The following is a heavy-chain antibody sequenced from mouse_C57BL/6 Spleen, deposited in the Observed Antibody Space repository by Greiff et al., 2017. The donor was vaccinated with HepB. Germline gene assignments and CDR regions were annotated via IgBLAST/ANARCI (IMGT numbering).Heavy chain of an antibody. CDR3: ARGGTYEGYFDV. CDR2: ISYSGST. CDR1: GYSITSGYD. Sequence: EVQRVESGPGMVKPSQSLSLTCTVPGYSITSGYDWHWIRHFPGNKLEWMGYISYSGSTNYNPSLKSRISITHDTSKNHFFLKLNSVTTEDTATYYCARGGTYEGYFDVWGTGTTVTVSS. J-gene: IGHJ1*03. D-gene: IGHD2-3*01. V-gene: IGHV3-1*01.